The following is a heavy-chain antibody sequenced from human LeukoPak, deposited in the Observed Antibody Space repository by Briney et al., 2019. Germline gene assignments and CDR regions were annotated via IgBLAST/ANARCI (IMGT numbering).Heavy chain of an antibody. V-gene: IGHV1-69*04. CDR2: IIPIFGVA. J-gene: IGHJ6*02. D-gene: IGHD6-19*01. CDR3: ARDHSSGFSDYYDYGMDV. CDR1: GGTLSIYA. Sequence: SVKDSCMAAGGTLSIYAISWVRPAPGQGLEWMGRIIPIFGVANYTQKFQARVTIPADKTTSTAYMELSRLRSEDTAVYYCARDHSSGFSDYYDYGMDVWGQGTTVTV.